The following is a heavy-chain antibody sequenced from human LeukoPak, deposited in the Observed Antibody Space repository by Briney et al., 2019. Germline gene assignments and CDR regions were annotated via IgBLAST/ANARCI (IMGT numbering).Heavy chain of an antibody. CDR3: ASGREYCSGGSCYSSDDAFDI. CDR2: INPNSGGT. J-gene: IGHJ3*02. D-gene: IGHD2-15*01. Sequence: ASVKVSCKASEYXFTRYYIHWVRQAPGQGLEWMGWINPNSGGTNYAQKFQGRVTMTRDTSISTAYMELSRLRSDDTAVYYCASGREYCSGGSCYSSDDAFDIWGQGTMVTVSS. V-gene: IGHV1-2*02. CDR1: EYXFTRYY.